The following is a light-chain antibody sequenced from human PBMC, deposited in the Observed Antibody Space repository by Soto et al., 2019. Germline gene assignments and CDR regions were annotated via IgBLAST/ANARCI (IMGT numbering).Light chain of an antibody. CDR1: SSDVGGYNY. V-gene: IGLV2-14*03. CDR3: SSYTSSNTYV. J-gene: IGLJ1*01. Sequence: QSALTQPASVSGSPGQWTTISCTGTSSDVGGYNYVSWYQHHPGKAPKLMIYDVTNRPSGVSNRFSGSKSGNTASLTISGLQTEDEADYSCSSYTSSNTYVFGTGTKLTVL. CDR2: DVT.